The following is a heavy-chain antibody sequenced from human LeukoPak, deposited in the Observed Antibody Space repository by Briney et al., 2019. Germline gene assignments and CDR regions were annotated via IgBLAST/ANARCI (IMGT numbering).Heavy chain of an antibody. Sequence: ASVKVSCKASGYTFTSYGISWVRQAPGQGLEWMEWINPNTGDTNFAQKFQGRVALTRDTSLSTAYMDLSRLTSDDTAVYYCTRDWPGISLHFDLWGRGTLITVSS. D-gene: IGHD2-15*01. CDR1: GYTFTSYG. V-gene: IGHV1-2*02. J-gene: IGHJ2*01. CDR3: TRDWPGISLHFDL. CDR2: INPNTGDT.